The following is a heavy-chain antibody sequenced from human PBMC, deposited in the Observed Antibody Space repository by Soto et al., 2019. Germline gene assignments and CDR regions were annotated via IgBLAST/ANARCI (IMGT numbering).Heavy chain of an antibody. J-gene: IGHJ5*02. CDR3: ARGPIVVLQAAWFDP. CDR1: GDSLSSYY. CDR2: VFDTGST. D-gene: IGHD2-2*01. Sequence: SETLSLTCTVSGDSLSSYYWSWIRQPPGKGLEWIGCVFDTGSTDYNPALKSRVTISVDTSKNQFSLRLTSVTAADTAVYYCARGPIVVLQAAWFDPWGQGTLVTVSS. V-gene: IGHV4-59*01.